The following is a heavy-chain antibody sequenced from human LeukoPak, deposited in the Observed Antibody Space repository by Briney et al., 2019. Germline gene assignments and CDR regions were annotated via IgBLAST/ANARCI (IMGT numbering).Heavy chain of an antibody. Sequence: ASVKVSCKASGYTFTGYYMHWVRQAPGQGLEWLGWINPNSGGTNYAQKFQGRVTMTWDTSISTACMELSSLRSDDTAVYYCTSDTYYYDSTGLGHWFDPWGQGTLVTVSS. D-gene: IGHD3-22*01. J-gene: IGHJ5*02. CDR2: INPNSGGT. CDR3: TSDTYYYDSTGLGHWFDP. V-gene: IGHV1-2*02. CDR1: GYTFTGYY.